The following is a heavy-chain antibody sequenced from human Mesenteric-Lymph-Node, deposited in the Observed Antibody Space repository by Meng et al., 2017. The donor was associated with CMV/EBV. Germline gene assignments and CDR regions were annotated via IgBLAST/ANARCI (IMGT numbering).Heavy chain of an antibody. CDR3: AKSIAVAGSDAFDI. CDR2: ISGSGVSP. Sequence: GESLKISCAASGFTFSRYAMNWVRRAPGKGLEWVSAISGSGVSPYYADSVKGRFTISRDNSKNTLYLQMNSLRAEDTAVYYCAKSIAVAGSDAFDIWGQGTMVTVSS. J-gene: IGHJ3*02. D-gene: IGHD6-19*01. CDR1: GFTFSRYA. V-gene: IGHV3-23*01.